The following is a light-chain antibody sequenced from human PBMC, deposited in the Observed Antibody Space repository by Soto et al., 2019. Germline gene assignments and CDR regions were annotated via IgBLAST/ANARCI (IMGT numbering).Light chain of an antibody. Sequence: QSVLTQPPSASGAPGQRVTISCSGSRSNIGSSNVNWFQQFPGTAPKLIFTVSDQRPSGVPDRFSGTKSGTSGSLAISGHQFEDEVVYYCAFGVNTLKAYIFGAGTKAPVL. J-gene: IGLJ1*01. V-gene: IGLV1-44*01. CDR3: AFGVNTLKAYI. CDR1: RSNIGSSN. CDR2: VSD.